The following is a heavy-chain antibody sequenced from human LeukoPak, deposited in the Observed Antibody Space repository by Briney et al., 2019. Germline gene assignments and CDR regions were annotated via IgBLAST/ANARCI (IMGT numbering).Heavy chain of an antibody. V-gene: IGHV3-30*02. Sequence: PGGSLRLSCAASGFTFSSYGMHWVRQAPGKGLEGVAFIRYDGSNKYYADSVKGRFTICRDNSKNTLYLQMNSLRAEDTAVYYCASPSDDFGDYVGLDYWGQGTLVTVSS. CDR2: IRYDGSNK. CDR3: ASPSDDFGDYVGLDY. J-gene: IGHJ4*02. CDR1: GFTFSSYG. D-gene: IGHD4-17*01.